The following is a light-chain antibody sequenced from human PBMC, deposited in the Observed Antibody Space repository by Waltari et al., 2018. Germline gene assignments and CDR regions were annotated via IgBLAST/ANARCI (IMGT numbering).Light chain of an antibody. CDR1: SSNIGSNS. V-gene: IGLV1-44*01. J-gene: IGLJ3*02. CDR3: AAWDYSLNGWV. CDR2: NDE. Sequence: QSVLTQPPSASGTPGQSVTISCSGSSSNIGSNSVNWYQQLPGSAPKLLIYNDEHRPSGVPDRFSGSKSGTSASLAISGLQSEDEADYYCAAWDYSLNGWVFGGGTKLTVL.